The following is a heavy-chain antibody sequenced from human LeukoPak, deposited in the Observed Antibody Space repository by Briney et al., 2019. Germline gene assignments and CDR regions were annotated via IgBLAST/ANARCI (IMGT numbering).Heavy chain of an antibody. D-gene: IGHD6-19*01. J-gene: IGHJ4*02. CDR2: ISWNTGSI. Sequence: GGSLRLSCAASGFTFDDYAMHWVRQAPGKGLEWVSGISWNTGSIGYADSVKGRFTISRDSAKHSLYLQMNSLRAEDTALYYCAKGYSGWYAGCDYWGQGTLVTVSS. CDR1: GFTFDDYA. V-gene: IGHV3-9*01. CDR3: AKGYSGWYAGCDY.